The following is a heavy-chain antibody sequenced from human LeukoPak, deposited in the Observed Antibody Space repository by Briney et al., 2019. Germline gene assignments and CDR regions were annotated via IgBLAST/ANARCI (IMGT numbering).Heavy chain of an antibody. V-gene: IGHV3-7*03. CDR3: ARDYCSGGSCLYDY. D-gene: IGHD2-15*01. J-gene: IGHJ4*02. Sequence: PGGSLRLSCAASGFTFSSYWMSWVRQAPGKGLEWVANIKQDGSEKYYVDSVKGRFTISRDNAKNSLYLQMNSLRAEDTAVYYCARDYCSGGSCLYDYWGQGTLVTASS. CDR2: IKQDGSEK. CDR1: GFTFSSYW.